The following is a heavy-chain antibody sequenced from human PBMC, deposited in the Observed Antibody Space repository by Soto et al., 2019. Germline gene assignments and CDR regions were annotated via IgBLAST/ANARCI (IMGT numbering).Heavy chain of an antibody. D-gene: IGHD2-2*01. CDR2: IIPMFGTT. Sequence: QVQLVQSGPEVKKPGSSVKLSCKTSGDTFKKFAISWVRQAPGQGPEWMGGIIPMFGTTKYTQKFQGRVTFTADKSTGTADMELTSLMYEDTATYFCARGVVSAAGAAPHYFRYGVDVWGQGTTVTVSS. CDR3: ARGVVSAAGAAPHYFRYGVDV. J-gene: IGHJ6*02. CDR1: GDTFKKFA. V-gene: IGHV1-69*06.